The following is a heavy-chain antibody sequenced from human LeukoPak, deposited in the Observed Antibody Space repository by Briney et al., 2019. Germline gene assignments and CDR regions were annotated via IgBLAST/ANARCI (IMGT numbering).Heavy chain of an antibody. J-gene: IGHJ4*02. CDR2: IYTSGST. CDR3: ARRQGWYQGAPFDY. CDR1: GGSISSGSYC. Sequence: SETLSLTCTVSGGSISSGSYCWSWIRQPAWKGLEWIGRIYTSGSTNYTPSLKSRVTISVDTSKNQFSLKLRSVTAADTAVYYCARRQGWYQGAPFDYWGQGTLVTVSS. D-gene: IGHD6-19*01. V-gene: IGHV4-61*02.